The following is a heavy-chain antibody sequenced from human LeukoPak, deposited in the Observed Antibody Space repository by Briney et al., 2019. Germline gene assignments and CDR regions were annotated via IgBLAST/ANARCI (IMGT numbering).Heavy chain of an antibody. D-gene: IGHD2-2*01. CDR3: ARVNDIVVVPAAYFDY. Sequence: SVKVSCKASGGTFSSYAVTWVRQAPGQGFEWMGGIIPIFGTANYAQKLQGRVTMTTDTSTGTAYMELRSLRSDDTAVYYCARVNDIVVVPAAYFDYWGQGTLVTVSS. V-gene: IGHV1-69*05. CDR2: IIPIFGTA. CDR1: GGTFSSYA. J-gene: IGHJ4*02.